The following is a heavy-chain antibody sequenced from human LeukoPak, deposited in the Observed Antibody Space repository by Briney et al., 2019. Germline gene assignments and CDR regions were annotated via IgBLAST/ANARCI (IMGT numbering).Heavy chain of an antibody. Sequence: GGSLRLSCAASGFTFSTYGFNWVRQAPGKGLEWVSYISSSSNAINYADSVKGRFTISRDNSKNTLYLQMNSLRAEDTAVYYCARDQKDGMDVWGQGTTVTVSS. CDR3: ARDQKDGMDV. V-gene: IGHV3-48*01. CDR2: ISSSSNAI. CDR1: GFTFSTYG. J-gene: IGHJ6*02.